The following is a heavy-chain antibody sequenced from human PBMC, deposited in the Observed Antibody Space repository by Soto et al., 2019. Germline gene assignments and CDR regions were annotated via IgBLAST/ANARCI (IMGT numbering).Heavy chain of an antibody. D-gene: IGHD2-2*01. CDR3: AKDLGYCSSTSCPPTYYYYYMDV. CDR1: GFTFGSYA. J-gene: IGHJ6*03. Sequence: GGSLRLSCAASGFTFGSYAMSWFRQAPGKGLEWVSAISGSGGSTYYADSVKGRFTISRDNSKNTLYLQMNSLRAEDTAVYYCAKDLGYCSSTSCPPTYYYYYMDVWGKGTTVTVSS. CDR2: ISGSGGST. V-gene: IGHV3-23*01.